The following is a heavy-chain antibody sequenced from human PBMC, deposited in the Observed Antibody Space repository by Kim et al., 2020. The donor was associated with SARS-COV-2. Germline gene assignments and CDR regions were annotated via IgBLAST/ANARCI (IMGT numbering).Heavy chain of an antibody. Sequence: GGSLRLSCAASGFTFSSYWMSWVRQAPGKGLEWVANIKQDGSEKYYVDSVKGRFTISRDNAKNSLYLQMNSLRAEDTAVYYCASHPTAGTFKYWGQGTLVTVSS. CDR1: GFTFSSYW. CDR2: IKQDGSEK. J-gene: IGHJ4*02. D-gene: IGHD6-13*01. V-gene: IGHV3-7*01. CDR3: ASHPTAGTFKY.